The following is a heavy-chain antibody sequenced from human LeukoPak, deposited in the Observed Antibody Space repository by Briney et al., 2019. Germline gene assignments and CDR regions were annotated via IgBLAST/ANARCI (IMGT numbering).Heavy chain of an antibody. D-gene: IGHD1-26*01. CDR1: GYTFTNYG. J-gene: IGHJ4*02. CDR3: AREPQDSGSYLYYFDY. CDR2: IIPIFGTA. V-gene: IGHV1-69*13. Sequence: GASVKVSCKASGYTFTNYGISWVRQAPGQGLEWMGGIIPIFGTANYAQKFQGRVTITADESTSTAYMELSSLRSEDTAVYYCAREPQDSGSYLYYFDYWGQGTLVTVSS.